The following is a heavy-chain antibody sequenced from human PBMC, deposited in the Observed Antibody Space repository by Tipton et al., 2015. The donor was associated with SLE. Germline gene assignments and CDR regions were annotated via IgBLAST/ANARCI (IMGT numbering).Heavy chain of an antibody. D-gene: IGHD3-10*01. V-gene: IGHV3-20*01. CDR3: ARDRWFGAMDV. J-gene: IGHJ6*03. CDR2: INWNGGST. Sequence: GSLRLSCVASGFTFDDYGMSWVRQAPGKGLEWVSGINWNGGSTGYADSVKGRFTIFRDNAKNSLYLQMNSLRAEDTALYHCARDRWFGAMDVWGKGTTVTVSS. CDR1: GFTFDDYG.